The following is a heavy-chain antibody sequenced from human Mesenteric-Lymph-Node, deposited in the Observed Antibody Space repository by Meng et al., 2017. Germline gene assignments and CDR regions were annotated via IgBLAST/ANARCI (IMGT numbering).Heavy chain of an antibody. CDR1: GFAFSSYG. CDR2: ISHDGSNK. CDR3: AGGYSYGDY. J-gene: IGHJ4*02. Sequence: QGQLVESGGGVVQPGRSVRLSCAASGFAFSSYGLHWVRQAPGKGLEWVALISHDGSNKYYADSVKGRFTVSRDNSKNTLYLQMNSQTTEDTAVYYCAGGYSYGDYWGQGTLVTVSS. V-gene: IGHV3-30*03. D-gene: IGHD5-18*01.